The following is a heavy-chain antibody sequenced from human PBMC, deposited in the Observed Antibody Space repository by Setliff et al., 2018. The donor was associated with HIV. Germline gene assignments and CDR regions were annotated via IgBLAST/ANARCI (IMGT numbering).Heavy chain of an antibody. CDR3: ATLSWGLPRGFDN. Sequence: GASVKVSCKVSGKTLIEVSLHWVRQAPGKGREWMGGFEPEEGETIYAQKFQGRVTMTEATSTDTAYMELSSLRSEDTAVYYCATLSWGLPRGFDNWGPGTLVTVSS. D-gene: IGHD1-26*01. V-gene: IGHV1-24*01. CDR1: GKTLIEVS. CDR2: FEPEEGET. J-gene: IGHJ4*02.